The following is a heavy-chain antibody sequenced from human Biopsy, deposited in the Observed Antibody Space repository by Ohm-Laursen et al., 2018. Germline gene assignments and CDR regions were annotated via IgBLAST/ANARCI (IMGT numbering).Heavy chain of an antibody. CDR2: ISSGGRA. Sequence: TLSLTCPVSGGSISDDYWNWIRQPPGKGLQVIGYISSGGRAKYNPSLKSRLTISLDTSKNQLSLRLSPVTAADSAIYYCARERQFRFLEGAFDYWGQGILVTVSS. CDR3: ARERQFRFLEGAFDY. V-gene: IGHV4-59*01. J-gene: IGHJ4*02. CDR1: GGSISDDY. D-gene: IGHD3-3*01.